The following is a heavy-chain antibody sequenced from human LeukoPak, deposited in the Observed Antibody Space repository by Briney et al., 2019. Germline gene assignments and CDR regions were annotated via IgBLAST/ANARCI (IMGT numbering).Heavy chain of an antibody. D-gene: IGHD2-8*01. CDR1: GFTFSSYA. V-gene: IGHV3-23*01. J-gene: IGHJ6*03. CDR3: AKDPLMYSFYMDV. Sequence: PGGSLRLSCAASGFTFSSYAMSWVRQAPGKGLEWVSSIIASGGSTYYADSVTGRFTISRDNSKNTLYLQMNSLRAEDTAVYYCAKDPLMYSFYMDVWGKGTPVTVSS. CDR2: IIASGGST.